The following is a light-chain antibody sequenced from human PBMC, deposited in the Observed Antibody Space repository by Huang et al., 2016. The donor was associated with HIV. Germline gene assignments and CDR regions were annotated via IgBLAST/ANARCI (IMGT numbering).Light chain of an antibody. V-gene: IGKV2-29*02. CDR3: MQGKQLPYT. CDR2: ELS. J-gene: IGKJ2*01. Sequence: DIVMTQTPLSLSVTPGQPASISCKSSQGLLSRDKIYLYWYFQKPGQSPQLLIYELSNRFSGVPDRFSGSGSPTDFTLKISRVETEDVGVYYCMQGKQLPYTFGQGTRLEIE. CDR1: QGLLSRDKIY.